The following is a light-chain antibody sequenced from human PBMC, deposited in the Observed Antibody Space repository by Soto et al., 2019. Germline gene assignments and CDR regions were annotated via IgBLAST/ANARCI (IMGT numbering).Light chain of an antibody. CDR1: RSLAYIDGNTY. Sequence: DVLMTQSPLSLPVTLGQQASISCWSSRSLAYIDGNTYLNWFQQRPGQSPRRLIYNVSNRDSGVPDRFSGSGSGTAFTLKISRVEAEDVAVYYCMQGTHWPPYTFGQGTKLEIK. J-gene: IGKJ2*01. CDR2: NVS. V-gene: IGKV2-30*01. CDR3: MQGTHWPPYT.